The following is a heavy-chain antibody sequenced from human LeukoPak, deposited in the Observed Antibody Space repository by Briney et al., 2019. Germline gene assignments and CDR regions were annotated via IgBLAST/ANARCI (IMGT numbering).Heavy chain of an antibody. CDR3: ARRPSGSGLGFDP. J-gene: IGHJ5*02. CDR2: IYPGDSDT. D-gene: IGHD3-10*01. Sequence: GESLKISCKGSEYSFTSHWIGWVRQMPGKGLEWMGIIYPGDSDTRYSPSFQGQVTISADKSSSTAYLQWSSLKASDTAMYYCARRPSGSGLGFDPWGQGTLVTVSS. V-gene: IGHV5-51*01. CDR1: EYSFTSHW.